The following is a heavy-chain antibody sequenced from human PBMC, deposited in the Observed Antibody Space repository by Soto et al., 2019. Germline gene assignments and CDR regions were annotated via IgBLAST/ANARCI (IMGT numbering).Heavy chain of an antibody. CDR1: GFTFSSYA. D-gene: IGHD3-10*01. Sequence: QVQLVESGGGVVQPGRSLRLSCATSGFTFSSYAMHWVRQAPGKGLEWVAVISYDGSNKYYADSVKGRFTISRDNSKNTLYLQMNSLRAEDTAVYYCARGVPVRGVIKGGPLGYWGQGTLVTVSS. V-gene: IGHV3-30-3*01. CDR3: ARGVPVRGVIKGGPLGY. CDR2: ISYDGSNK. J-gene: IGHJ4*02.